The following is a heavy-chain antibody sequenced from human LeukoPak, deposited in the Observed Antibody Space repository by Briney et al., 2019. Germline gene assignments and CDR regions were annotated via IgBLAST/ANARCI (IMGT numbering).Heavy chain of an antibody. CDR1: GGSFSGYY. CDR3: ARVARIVVVITEYAFDI. D-gene: IGHD3-22*01. Sequence: SETLSLTCAVYGGSFSGYYWSWIRQPSGKGLEWIGEINHSGSTNYNPSLKSRVTISVDTSKNQFSLKLSSVTAADTAVYYCARVARIVVVITEYAFDIWGQGTMVTVSS. V-gene: IGHV4-34*01. CDR2: INHSGST. J-gene: IGHJ3*02.